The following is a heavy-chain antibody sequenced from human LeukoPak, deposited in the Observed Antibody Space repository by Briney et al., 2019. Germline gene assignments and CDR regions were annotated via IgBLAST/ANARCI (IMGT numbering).Heavy chain of an antibody. D-gene: IGHD5-12*01. CDR2: IIPILGIA. Sequence: ASAKVSCKASGGTFSSYAISWVRQAPGQGLEWMGRIIPILGIANYAQKFQGRVTITADKSTSTAYMELSSLRSEDTAVYYCARIVEPTDIVATDYWGQGTLVTVSS. J-gene: IGHJ4*02. CDR3: ARIVEPTDIVATDY. CDR1: GGTFSSYA. V-gene: IGHV1-69*04.